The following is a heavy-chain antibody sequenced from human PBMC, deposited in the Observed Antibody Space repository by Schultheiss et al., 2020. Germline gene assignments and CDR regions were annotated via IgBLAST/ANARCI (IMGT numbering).Heavy chain of an antibody. D-gene: IGHD2-2*02. J-gene: IGHJ4*02. V-gene: IGHV1-8*01. Sequence: ASVKVSCKASGYTFTTYDINWVRQATGQGLEWMGWMNPHSDNTGYAQKFQGRVTMTRNTSISTADMELCSLRSEDTDVYYCASEYCSSSICYIFDYWGQGTLVTVSS. CDR2: MNPHSDNT. CDR3: ASEYCSSSICYIFDY. CDR1: GYTFTTYD.